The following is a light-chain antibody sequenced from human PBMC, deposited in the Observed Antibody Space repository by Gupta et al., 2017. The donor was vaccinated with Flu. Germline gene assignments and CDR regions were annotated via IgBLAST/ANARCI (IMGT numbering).Light chain of an antibody. CDR1: QTVSTQ. CDR2: DGS. CDR3: VQRFNWPWT. V-gene: IGKV3-11*01. Sequence: GERATLSCRASQTVSTQLAWYQQKPGQAPRLLIYDGSNRATGIPARFSGSGSGTDFTLTISSLEPEDFAVYYCVQRFNWPWTFGQGTKVEIK. J-gene: IGKJ1*01.